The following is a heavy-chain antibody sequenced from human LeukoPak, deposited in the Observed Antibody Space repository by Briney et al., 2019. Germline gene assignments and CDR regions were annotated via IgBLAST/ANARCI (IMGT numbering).Heavy chain of an antibody. CDR1: GGSISSSSYY. J-gene: IGHJ4*02. CDR2: IYYNGNT. CDR3: ATPGLARAY. Sequence: SETLSLTCTVSGGSISSSSYYWGWIRQPPGKGLEWIGSIYYNGNTYYNASLKSRITISGDTSKNQFSLILSSVTAADTAVYYCATPGLARAYWGQGTLVTVSS. V-gene: IGHV4-39*01.